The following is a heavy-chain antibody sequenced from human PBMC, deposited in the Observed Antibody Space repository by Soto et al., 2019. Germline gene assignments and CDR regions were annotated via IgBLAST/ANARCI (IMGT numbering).Heavy chain of an antibody. D-gene: IGHD5-12*01. V-gene: IGHV3-23*01. Sequence: EVQLLESGGDLVQPGGSLRLSCAASGFTFSSYAMSWVRQAPGKVLEWVSVITGGGGSTYYGDSVKGRFTISRDNSKNTLYLQMNSLRAEDTAVYYCAKDSGHDWGQGTLVTVSS. CDR1: GFTFSSYA. J-gene: IGHJ4*02. CDR2: ITGGGGST. CDR3: AKDSGHD.